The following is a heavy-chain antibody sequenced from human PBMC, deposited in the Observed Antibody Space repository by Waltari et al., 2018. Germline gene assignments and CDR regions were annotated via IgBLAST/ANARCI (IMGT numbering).Heavy chain of an antibody. CDR2: IYHSGGT. V-gene: IGHV4-30-2*01. D-gene: IGHD4-17*01. J-gene: IGHJ2*01. Sequence: QLQLQESGSGLVKPSQTLSLTCAVPGGSISSGGYPWNWIRQPPGKGLEWIGYIYHSGGTYYNPSLKSRVTISVDRSKNQFSLKVSSVTAADTAVYYCARGGLLGYRDYCFDLWGRGTLVTVSS. CDR3: ARGGLLGYRDYCFDL. CDR1: GGSISSGGYP.